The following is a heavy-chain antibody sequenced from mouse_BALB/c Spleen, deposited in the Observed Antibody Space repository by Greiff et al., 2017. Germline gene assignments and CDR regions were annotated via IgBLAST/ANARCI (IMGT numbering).Heavy chain of an antibody. V-gene: IGHV10-1*02. Sequence: EVKLVESGGGLVQPKGSLKLSCAASGFTFNTYAMNWVRQAPGKGLEWVARIRSKSNNYATYYADSVKDRFTISRDDSQSMLYLQMNNLKTEDTAMYYCVRHDEGYAMDYWGQGTSVTVSS. CDR3: VRHDEGYAMDY. J-gene: IGHJ4*01. CDR2: IRSKSNNYAT. D-gene: IGHD2-3*01. CDR1: GFTFNTYA.